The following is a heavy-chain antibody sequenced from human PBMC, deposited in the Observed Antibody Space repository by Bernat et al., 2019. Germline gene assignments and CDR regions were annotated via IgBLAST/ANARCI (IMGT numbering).Heavy chain of an antibody. J-gene: IGHJ6*03. CDR2: IYHTGST. Sequence: QVRLQESGPGLVKPSGTLSLTCTVSGGSISSPNWWSWVRQPPGKGLEWIGEIYHTGSTNYNPSLESRVTVSLDMSTNQFSLRLTSVTAADTAVYYCARYYYYYMDVWGKGTTVTVSS. CDR3: ARYYYYYMDV. V-gene: IGHV4-4*02. CDR1: GGSISSPNW.